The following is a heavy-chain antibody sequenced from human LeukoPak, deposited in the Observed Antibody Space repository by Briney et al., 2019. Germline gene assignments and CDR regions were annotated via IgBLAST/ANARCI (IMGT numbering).Heavy chain of an antibody. Sequence: PGGSLRLSCAASGFTFSSYEMNWVRQAPGKGLEWISYISDSGRTIYYADSVKGRFTISRENAKNSLYLQMNSLSAEDTAVYYCALGIAVDACDTWGQGTMVTVSS. CDR1: GFTFSSYE. CDR2: ISDSGRTI. CDR3: ALGIAVDACDT. V-gene: IGHV3-48*03. J-gene: IGHJ3*02. D-gene: IGHD6-19*01.